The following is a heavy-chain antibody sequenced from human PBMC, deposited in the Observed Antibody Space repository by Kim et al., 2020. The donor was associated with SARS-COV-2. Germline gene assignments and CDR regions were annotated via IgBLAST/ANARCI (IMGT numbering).Heavy chain of an antibody. D-gene: IGHD3-10*01. CDR1: GFTFSSYW. V-gene: IGHV3-7*01. CDR2: IKQDGSEK. CDR3: ARIRSYYYGSGSWVGWFDP. Sequence: GGSLRLSCAASGFTFSSYWMSWVRQAPGKGLEWVANIKQDGSEKYYVDSVKGRFTISRDNAKNSLYLQMNSLRAEDTAVYYCARIRSYYYGSGSWVGWFDPWGQGTLVTVSS. J-gene: IGHJ5*02.